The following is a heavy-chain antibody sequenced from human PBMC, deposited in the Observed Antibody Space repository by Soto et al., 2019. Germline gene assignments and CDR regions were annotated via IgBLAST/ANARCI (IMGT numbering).Heavy chain of an antibody. Sequence: ASVKVSCKASGYTFTSYGISWVRQAPGQGLEWMGWISAYNGNTKYAKKLLGRVTMTTDTSTSTPYMELRSLRSDDTAVYYCARVDFWSGYYPDYWGQGTLVTVSS. CDR2: ISAYNGNT. V-gene: IGHV1-18*04. CDR3: ARVDFWSGYYPDY. D-gene: IGHD3-3*01. J-gene: IGHJ4*02. CDR1: GYTFTSYG.